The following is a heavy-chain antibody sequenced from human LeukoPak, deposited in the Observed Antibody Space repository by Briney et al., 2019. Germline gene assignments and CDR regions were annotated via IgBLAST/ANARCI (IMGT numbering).Heavy chain of an antibody. CDR3: ARVLSGTLTFDH. D-gene: IGHD3-9*01. J-gene: IGHJ4*02. V-gene: IGHV3-7*02. Sequence: PGGSLRLSCAASEFTFSNYWMNWVRQAPGKGLEWVANIKQDGSEKYYVDSVKGRFTISRDNAKNSLYLQMNSLRAEDTAVYYCARVLSGTLTFDHWGQGTLVAVSS. CDR1: EFTFSNYW. CDR2: IKQDGSEK.